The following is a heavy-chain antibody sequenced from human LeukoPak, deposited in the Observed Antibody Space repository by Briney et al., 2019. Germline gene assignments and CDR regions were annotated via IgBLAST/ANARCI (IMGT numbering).Heavy chain of an antibody. J-gene: IGHJ6*04. CDR1: GFTFSSYT. D-gene: IGHD3-10*02. Sequence: GGSLSLSCAASGFTFSSYTMNWVRQAPGKGLEWVAAISSSSRDIFYADSVKGRFSIPRDNTQNSLSLRMNSLRAEDTAVYYCAELGITMIGGVWGKGTTVTISS. CDR2: ISSSSRDI. V-gene: IGHV3-21*01. CDR3: AELGITMIGGV.